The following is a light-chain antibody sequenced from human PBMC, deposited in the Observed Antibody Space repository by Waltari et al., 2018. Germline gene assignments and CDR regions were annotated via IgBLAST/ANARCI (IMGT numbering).Light chain of an antibody. Sequence: QSALTQPASVSGSPGQSITISCSGANSDIGFYTSVSWYQQHPGKAPKLLIYDVYYRPSGVSLRFSGSKSGNTSSLTISGLQPEDEADYYCSSYTLTTSVFGGGTKVTVL. CDR3: SSYTLTTSV. J-gene: IGLJ2*01. V-gene: IGLV2-14*03. CDR1: NSDIGFYTS. CDR2: DVY.